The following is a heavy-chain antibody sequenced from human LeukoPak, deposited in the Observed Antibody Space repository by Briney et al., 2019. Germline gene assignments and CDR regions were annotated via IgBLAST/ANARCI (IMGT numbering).Heavy chain of an antibody. CDR3: ARSVNSGCLDY. CDR2: TYYRSKWYY. Sequence: SQTLSLTCAISGDSVSINSAAGHWIRQSPSRVLEWLGKTYYRSKWYYDYAVSVKSLITINPDTSKNHLSLQLNSVTPEDTAVYYCARSVNSGCLDYWGQGALVTVSS. V-gene: IGHV6-1*01. CDR1: GDSVSINSAA. D-gene: IGHD3-10*01. J-gene: IGHJ4*02.